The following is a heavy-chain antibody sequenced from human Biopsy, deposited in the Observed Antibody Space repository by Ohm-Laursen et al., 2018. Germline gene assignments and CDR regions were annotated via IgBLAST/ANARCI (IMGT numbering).Heavy chain of an antibody. Sequence: TLSLTCAVYGESFNGYYWSWIRQTPGKGLEWIGEITHSGRTNYNPSLKSRVTISVDTSKTQFSLKVRSVTAADTAVYYCVRGVDYYDPYHYYALDVWGQGTTVTVSS. CDR1: GESFNGYY. CDR2: ITHSGRT. J-gene: IGHJ6*02. D-gene: IGHD3-22*01. CDR3: VRGVDYYDPYHYYALDV. V-gene: IGHV4-34*01.